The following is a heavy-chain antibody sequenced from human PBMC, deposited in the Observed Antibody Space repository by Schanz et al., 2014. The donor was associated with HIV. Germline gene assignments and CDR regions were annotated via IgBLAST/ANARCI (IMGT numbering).Heavy chain of an antibody. J-gene: IGHJ4*02. CDR3: ASTEVRDLRYLDSSYFDY. Sequence: QVQLQQWGAGLLKPSETLSLTCAVYGGSFSGDYWTWLRQSPGKALEWIGEINDSGRASINPSLKSRVTMSLDTSKSQFSLKLSSVTAADTAVYYCASTEVRDLRYLDSSYFDYWGQGTLVTVSS. D-gene: IGHD3-9*01. CDR2: INDSGRA. V-gene: IGHV4-34*01. CDR1: GGSFSGDY.